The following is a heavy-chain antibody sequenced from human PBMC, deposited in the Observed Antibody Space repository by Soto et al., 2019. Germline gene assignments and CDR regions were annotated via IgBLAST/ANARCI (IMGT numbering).Heavy chain of an antibody. D-gene: IGHD2-21*01. V-gene: IGHV3-48*02. J-gene: IGHJ4*02. CDR2: IRPSSESM. Sequence: EVQLVESGGGLVQPGGSLRLSCAASGFTFSTYPMNWVRQAPGKGLEWVSTIRPSSESMSYADSVKGRCTVSRDNAKNSLSLQINSLGYDDTAVYYCASDSDFAFDYWGQGTLVTVSS. CDR1: GFTFSTYP. CDR3: ASDSDFAFDY.